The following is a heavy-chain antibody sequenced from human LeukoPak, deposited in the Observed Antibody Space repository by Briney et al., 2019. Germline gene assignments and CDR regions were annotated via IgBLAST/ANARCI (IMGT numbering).Heavy chain of an antibody. D-gene: IGHD5-18*01. V-gene: IGHV3-7*03. Sequence: GGSLRLSCIGSGFRFNKYWTDWVRQAPGKGLEWVATIKTDGSDKDYVDSVKGRFTISRDNAGNSVYLQMNSLRAEDTAVYYCTRNFGYNQFDYWGRGTLVTVSS. CDR3: TRNFGYNQFDY. J-gene: IGHJ4*02. CDR1: GFRFNKYW. CDR2: IKTDGSDK.